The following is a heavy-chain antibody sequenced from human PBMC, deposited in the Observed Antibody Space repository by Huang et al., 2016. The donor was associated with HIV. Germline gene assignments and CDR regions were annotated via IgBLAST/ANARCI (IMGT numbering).Heavy chain of an antibody. CDR1: TFTFGAYW. D-gene: IGHD1-7*01. Sequence: VESGGRSVQPGGSINLSCVGSTFTFGAYWLSWVRQPPGKGLEWVDNIKQDESEKYYVDSVKGRFNISRDNARKVLFLEMDDLRVEDTAIYFCATKTAGMDIWGQGTTVTVSS. CDR2: IKQDESEK. V-gene: IGHV3-7*01. CDR3: ATKTAGMDI. J-gene: IGHJ6*02.